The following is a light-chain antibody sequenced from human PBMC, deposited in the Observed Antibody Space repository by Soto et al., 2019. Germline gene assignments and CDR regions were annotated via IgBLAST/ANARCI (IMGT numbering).Light chain of an antibody. V-gene: IGKV1-12*01. CDR2: TAS. J-gene: IGKJ5*01. CDR1: QGISSW. CDR3: QQANSFPIT. Sequence: DIQMTQSPSSVPASVGDRVTISYRASQGISSWLAWYQQKPGKAPKIMIYTASSLQSGVPSRFSGSGSGTDCTLTISSLQPEDVATYYCQQANSFPITLGQGTRLEIK.